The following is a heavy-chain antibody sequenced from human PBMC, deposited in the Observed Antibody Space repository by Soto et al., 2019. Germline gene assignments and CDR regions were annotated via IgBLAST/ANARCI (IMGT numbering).Heavy chain of an antibody. V-gene: IGHV1-18*01. CDR1: GYTFTSYG. J-gene: IGHJ3*02. CDR3: ARPNDYGDDDAFDI. CDR2: ISAYNGNT. Sequence: EASVKVSCKASGYTFTSYGISWGRQAPGQGLEWMGWISAYNGNTNYAQKLQGRVTMTTDTSTSTAYMELRSLRSDDTAVYYCARPNDYGDDDAFDIWGEGTMVTVSS. D-gene: IGHD4-17*01.